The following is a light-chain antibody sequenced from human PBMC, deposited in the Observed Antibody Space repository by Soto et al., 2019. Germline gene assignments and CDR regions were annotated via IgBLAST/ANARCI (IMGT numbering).Light chain of an antibody. Sequence: EIVLTQSPGTLSESPGERDTLSCRASQSVSSSYLAWYQQKPGQAPRLLIDGASTRATGIPDRFSGSGSGTDFTLTISRLEPEDFAVYYCQQYDNSRTLTFGGGTKVEIK. V-gene: IGKV3-20*01. CDR2: GAS. CDR3: QQYDNSRTLT. J-gene: IGKJ4*01. CDR1: QSVSSSY.